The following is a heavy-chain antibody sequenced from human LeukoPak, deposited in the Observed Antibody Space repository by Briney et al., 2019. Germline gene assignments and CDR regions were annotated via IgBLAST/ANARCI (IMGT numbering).Heavy chain of an antibody. CDR2: MNPNSGNT. Sequence: ASVKVSCKASGYTFTSYGISWVRQAPGQGLEWMGWMNPNSGNTGYAQKFQGRVTMTRNTSISTAYMELSSLRSEDTAVYYCARDLVNRYCSSTSCYGMDVWGKGTTVTVSS. V-gene: IGHV1-8*02. CDR1: GYTFTSYG. CDR3: ARDLVNRYCSSTSCYGMDV. J-gene: IGHJ6*04. D-gene: IGHD2-2*01.